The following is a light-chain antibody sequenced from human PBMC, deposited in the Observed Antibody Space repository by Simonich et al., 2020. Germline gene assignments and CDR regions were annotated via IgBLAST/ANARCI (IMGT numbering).Light chain of an antibody. V-gene: IGLV6-57*01. CDR2: EDN. Sequence: NFMLTQPHSVSESPGKTVTISCTRSSASIARNYVQWYQQRPGSPPTTVIYEDNQSPSGVPERFSGSIDSSSNSASLTISGLKTEDEADYYCQSYDSSNQVFGGGTKLTVL. J-gene: IGLJ2*01. CDR3: QSYDSSNQV. CDR1: SASIARNY.